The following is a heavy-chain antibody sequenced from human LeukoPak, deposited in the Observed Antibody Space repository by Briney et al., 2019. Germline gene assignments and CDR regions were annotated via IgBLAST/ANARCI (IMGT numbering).Heavy chain of an antibody. V-gene: IGHV1-46*01. D-gene: IGHD3-22*01. CDR1: GYTFTSYY. Sequence: ASVKVSCKASGYTFTSYYMHWVRQAPGQGLEWMEIINPSGGSTSYAQKFQGRVTMTRDTSTSTVYMELSSLRSEDTAVYYCARAPTYYYDSSGYSPDYWGQGTLVTVSS. CDR2: INPSGGST. CDR3: ARAPTYYYDSSGYSPDY. J-gene: IGHJ4*02.